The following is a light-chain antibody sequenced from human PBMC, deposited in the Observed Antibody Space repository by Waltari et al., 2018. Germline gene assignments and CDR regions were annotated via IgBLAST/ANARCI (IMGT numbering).Light chain of an antibody. CDR1: QSITSS. V-gene: IGKV1-39*01. CDR2: TVS. J-gene: IGKJ1*01. Sequence: DIQMTQSPSSLSASVGDRVTITCRASQSITSSLNWYQQKPGKAPKLLIHTVSSLQSGVPSRFSGSGSGTDFTLTSSSLQPEDFATYSCQQSYYAPWTVGQGTKVEIK. CDR3: QQSYYAPWT.